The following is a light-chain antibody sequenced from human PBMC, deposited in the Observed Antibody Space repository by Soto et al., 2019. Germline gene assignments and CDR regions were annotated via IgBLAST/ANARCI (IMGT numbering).Light chain of an antibody. CDR2: DAS. CDR1: QSINTW. J-gene: IGKJ2*01. CDR3: QQYKSYRT. Sequence: DIPMTQSPSTLSASVGDRVTITCRASQSINTWLAWYQQKPGKAPKLLIYDASTLESGVPSRFSGSGSGTDFTFTISSLQPDDFATYYCQQYKSYRTFGQGTKLET. V-gene: IGKV1-5*01.